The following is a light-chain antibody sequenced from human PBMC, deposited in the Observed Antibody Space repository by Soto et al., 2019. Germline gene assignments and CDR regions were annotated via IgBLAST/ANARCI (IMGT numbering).Light chain of an antibody. V-gene: IGKV3-20*01. CDR3: QQYGSSPWT. J-gene: IGKJ1*01. Sequence: EIVLTQSPGTLSLSPGERVTLSCRASQSVDSNYLAWYQQKPGQAPSLLIYGASSRATGIPDRFSGSGFGTDFTLTISRLEPEDFAGYYCQQYGSSPWTFGQGTKVEIK. CDR2: GAS. CDR1: QSVDSNY.